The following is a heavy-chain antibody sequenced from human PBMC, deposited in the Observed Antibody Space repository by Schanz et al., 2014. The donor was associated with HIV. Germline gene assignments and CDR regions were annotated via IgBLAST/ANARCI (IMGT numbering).Heavy chain of an antibody. CDR2: MNNDVSSR. CDR3: AREGGSSGHNGYFDY. CDR1: GFSFSDYW. D-gene: IGHD6-19*01. V-gene: IGHV3-74*01. Sequence: EVQLVESGGGLVQPGGSLTLSCAASGFSFSDYWMHWVRQVPGKGLLWVSRMNNDVSSRLYADSVKGRFTVSGDTSKNTVDLQMTSLRPEDAAVYYCAREGGSSGHNGYFDYWGQGTLVTVSS. J-gene: IGHJ4*02.